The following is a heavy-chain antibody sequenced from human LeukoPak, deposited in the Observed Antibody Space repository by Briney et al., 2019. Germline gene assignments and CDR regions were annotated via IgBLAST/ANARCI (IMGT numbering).Heavy chain of an antibody. Sequence: GSLRLSCAASGFTFSSYSMNWVRQAPGKGLEWVSSISSSYIYYADSVKGRFTISRDNAKNSLYLQMNSLRAEDTAVYYCASEYCSGGSCYPTDYWGQGTLVTVSS. CDR2: ISSSYI. D-gene: IGHD2-15*01. V-gene: IGHV3-21*01. CDR3: ASEYCSGGSCYPTDY. J-gene: IGHJ4*02. CDR1: GFTFSSYS.